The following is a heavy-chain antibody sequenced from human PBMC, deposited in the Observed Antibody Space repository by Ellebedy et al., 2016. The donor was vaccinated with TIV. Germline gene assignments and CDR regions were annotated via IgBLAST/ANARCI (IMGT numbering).Heavy chain of an antibody. CDR2: INPNSGGT. J-gene: IGHJ4*02. D-gene: IGHD3-22*01. Sequence: ASVKVSXKASGYTFTGYYMHWVRQAPGQGLEWMGWINPNSGGTNYAQKFQGRVTMTRDTSTSTVYMELSSLRSEDTAVYYCARDRYNYYDSSGSWGQGTLVTVSS. V-gene: IGHV1-2*02. CDR3: ARDRYNYYDSSGS. CDR1: GYTFTGYY.